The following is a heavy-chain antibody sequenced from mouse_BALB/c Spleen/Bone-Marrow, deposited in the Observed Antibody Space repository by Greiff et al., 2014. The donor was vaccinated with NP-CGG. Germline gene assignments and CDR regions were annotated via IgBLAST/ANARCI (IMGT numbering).Heavy chain of an antibody. V-gene: IGHV5-4*02. Sequence: EVHLVESGGGLVKPGGSLKLSCAASGFTFSDFYMYWVRQTPEKRLEWVATISYGGSYIDYPDSVKGRFTIFRDDAKNNLYLQMSSLKSEDTAMYYCARDRGVQGYAMDYWGQGTSVTVSP. D-gene: IGHD2-14*01. CDR3: ARDRGVQGYAMDY. J-gene: IGHJ4*01. CDR1: GFTFSDFY. CDR2: ISYGGSYI.